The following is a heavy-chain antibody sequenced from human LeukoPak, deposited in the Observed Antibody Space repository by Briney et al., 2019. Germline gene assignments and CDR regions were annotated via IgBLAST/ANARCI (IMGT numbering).Heavy chain of an antibody. Sequence: GGSLRLPCAASGFTFSDYYMSWIRQAPGKGLEWVSYISSGGSTIYYADSVKGRFTISRDNAKKSLYLQMNSLRAEDTAVYYCARVHYYYDSSGYYMDYWGQGTLVTVSS. J-gene: IGHJ4*02. CDR3: ARVHYYYDSSGYYMDY. V-gene: IGHV3-11*01. D-gene: IGHD3-22*01. CDR1: GFTFSDYY. CDR2: ISSGGSTI.